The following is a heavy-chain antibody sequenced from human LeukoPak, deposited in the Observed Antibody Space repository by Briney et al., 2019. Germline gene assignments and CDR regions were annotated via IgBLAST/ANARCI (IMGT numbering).Heavy chain of an antibody. CDR3: TREKSAADY. Sequence: GGSLRLSCAASGFIFNNYWMSWVRQAPGKGLEWVANIKHDGGQRNYVDSVKGRFTISRDNAKNLVYLQMNSLSVEDTALYYCTREKSAADYWGQGTLVTVSS. CDR1: GFIFNNYW. V-gene: IGHV3-7*01. CDR2: IKHDGGQR. J-gene: IGHJ4*02. D-gene: IGHD6-13*01.